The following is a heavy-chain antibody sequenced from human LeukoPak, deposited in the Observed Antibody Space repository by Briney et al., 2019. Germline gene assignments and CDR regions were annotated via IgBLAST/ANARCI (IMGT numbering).Heavy chain of an antibody. CDR2: ISGSGGST. D-gene: IGHD4-23*01. Sequence: PAGGSLRFSCSGSGFTFSSYGMGWVRQAPGKELEWVIGISGSGGSTYYADSVKGRFTISRDNSKNTLYLQMNSLRAEDTAVYYCAKAPDDYGGNSLLYWGQGTLVTVSS. CDR3: AKAPDDYGGNSLLY. J-gene: IGHJ4*02. V-gene: IGHV3-23*01. CDR1: GFTFSSYG.